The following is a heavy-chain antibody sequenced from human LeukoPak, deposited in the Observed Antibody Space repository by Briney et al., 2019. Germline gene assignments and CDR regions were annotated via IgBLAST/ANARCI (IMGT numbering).Heavy chain of an antibody. CDR2: IYYSGST. CDR3: ARRRGGYKDAFDI. J-gene: IGHJ3*02. Sequence: SETQSLTCTVSGGSISSYYWSWIRQPPGKGLEWIGYIYYSGSTNYNPSLKSRVTISVDTSKNQFSLKLSSVTAADTAVYYCARRRGGYKDAFDIWGQGTMVTVSS. V-gene: IGHV4-59*01. CDR1: GGSISSYY. D-gene: IGHD5-24*01.